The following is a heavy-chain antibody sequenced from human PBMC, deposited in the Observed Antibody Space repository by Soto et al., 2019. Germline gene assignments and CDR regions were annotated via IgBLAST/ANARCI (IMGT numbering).Heavy chain of an antibody. CDR3: AKGLYSGSYFDY. CDR1: GFTFTAYA. Sequence: EVQLLESGGGLVQPGGALRLSCAASGFTFTAYAMTWVRQAPGQGLEWVSTISGSGASTYYADSVKGQFTISRDNSMNTLYLQMISLRAEDTAVYYCAKGLYSGSYFDYWGQGTLVTVSS. CDR2: ISGSGAST. D-gene: IGHD1-26*01. V-gene: IGHV3-23*01. J-gene: IGHJ4*02.